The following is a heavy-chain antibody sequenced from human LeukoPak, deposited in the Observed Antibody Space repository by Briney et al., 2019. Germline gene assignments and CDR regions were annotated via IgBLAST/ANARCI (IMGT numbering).Heavy chain of an antibody. Sequence: PGGSLRPSCAASGFTFSSYAMSWVRQAPGKGLEWVSTISGSGGSTYYADSVKGRFTISRDNSKNTLYLQMNSLRAEDTAVYYCAKYWYYYDSSGYYFPGPYDYWGQGTLVTVSS. J-gene: IGHJ4*02. CDR2: ISGSGGST. CDR3: AKYWYYYDSSGYYFPGPYDY. V-gene: IGHV3-23*01. CDR1: GFTFSSYA. D-gene: IGHD3-22*01.